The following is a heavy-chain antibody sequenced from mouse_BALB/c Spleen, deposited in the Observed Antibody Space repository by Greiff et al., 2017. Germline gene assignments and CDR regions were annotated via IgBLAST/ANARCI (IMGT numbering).Heavy chain of an antibody. CDR3: AREGYYYGSRDAMDY. V-gene: IGHV3-2*02. CDR2: ISYSGST. D-gene: IGHD1-1*01. Sequence: DVQLQESGPGLVKPSQSLSLTCTVTGYSITSDYAWNWIRQFPGNKLEWMGYISYSGSTSYNPSLKSRISITRDTSKNQFFLQLNSVTTEDTATYYCAREGYYYGSRDAMDYWGQGTSVTVSS. CDR1: GYSITSDYA. J-gene: IGHJ4*01.